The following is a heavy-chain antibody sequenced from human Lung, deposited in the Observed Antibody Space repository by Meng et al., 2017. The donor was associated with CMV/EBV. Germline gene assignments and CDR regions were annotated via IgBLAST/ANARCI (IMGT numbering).Heavy chain of an antibody. CDR2: ISSSSGYI. D-gene: IGHD3-3*01. J-gene: IGHJ4*02. CDR1: GFTFTRYT. Sequence: SXAASGFTFTRYTMNWVRQAPGKGPEWVSSISSSSGYIYYADSVKGRFTISRDNAKNSLFLQMRSLRAEDTAVYYCARDRVPEAPVEWPQLGGENFWGQGAXVTVSS. V-gene: IGHV3-21*01. CDR3: ARDRVPEAPVEWPQLGGENF.